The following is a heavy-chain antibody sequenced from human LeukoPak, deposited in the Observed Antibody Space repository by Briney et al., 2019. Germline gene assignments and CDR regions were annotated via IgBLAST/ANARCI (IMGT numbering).Heavy chain of an antibody. CDR2: ISAYNGDT. CDR1: GYTFRNYG. CDR3: ATSRKYQLLLAAYYYYMDV. J-gene: IGHJ6*03. Sequence: ASVKVSCKASGYTFRNYGTSWVRQAPGQGLEWMGWISAYNGDTKYAQKVQGRVTMTIDTSTSTAYMELRSLRSEDTAVYYCATSRKYQLLLAAYYYYMDVWGKGTTVTVSS. D-gene: IGHD2-2*01. V-gene: IGHV1-18*01.